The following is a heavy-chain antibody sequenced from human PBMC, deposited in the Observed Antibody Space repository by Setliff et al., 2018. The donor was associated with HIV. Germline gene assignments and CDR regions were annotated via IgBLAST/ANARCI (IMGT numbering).Heavy chain of an antibody. CDR3: ARARGPFSGSYTEDYYYMDV. Sequence: ASVKVSCKASGYTFNSHGISWVRQAPGQGLEWMGWISAYNGNTNYAQNLQGRVTMTTDTPTSTAYMELSSLRSDDTAVYYCARARGPFSGSYTEDYYYMDVWGKGTTVTVSS. CDR1: GYTFNSHG. J-gene: IGHJ6*03. V-gene: IGHV1-18*01. CDR2: ISAYNGNT. D-gene: IGHD1-26*01.